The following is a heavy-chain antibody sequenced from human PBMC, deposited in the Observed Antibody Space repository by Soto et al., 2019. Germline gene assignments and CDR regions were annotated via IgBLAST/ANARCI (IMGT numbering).Heavy chain of an antibody. V-gene: IGHV2-5*02. J-gene: IGHJ5*02. CDR3: AHRPRLGYCSGGSCYWNWFDP. D-gene: IGHD2-15*01. Sequence: QITLKESGPPLVKPTQTLTLTCTFSGFSLSTSGVGVGWIRQPPGKALEWLALIYWDDDKRYSPSLKSRLTITKDTSKNQVVLTMTTMDPVDTATYYCAHRPRLGYCSGGSCYWNWFDPWGQGTLVTVSS. CDR1: GFSLSTSGVG. CDR2: IYWDDDK.